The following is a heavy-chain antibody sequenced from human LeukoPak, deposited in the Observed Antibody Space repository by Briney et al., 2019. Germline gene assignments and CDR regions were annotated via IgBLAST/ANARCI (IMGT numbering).Heavy chain of an antibody. J-gene: IGHJ4*02. CDR2: ISSSSSYI. CDR1: GFTFSSYS. V-gene: IGHV3-21*01. D-gene: IGHD3-22*01. CDR3: ARDYYDSSGYRY. Sequence: PGGSLRLSCAASGFTFSSYSMNWVRQAPWKGLEWVSSISSSSSYIYYADSVKGRFTTSRDNAKHSLYLQMNSLRAEDTAVYYCARDYYDSSGYRYWGQGTLVTVSS.